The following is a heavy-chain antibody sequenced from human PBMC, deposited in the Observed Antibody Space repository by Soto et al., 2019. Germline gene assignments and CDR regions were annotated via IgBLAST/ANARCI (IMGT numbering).Heavy chain of an antibody. V-gene: IGHV3-21*06. D-gene: IGHD4-17*01. J-gene: IGHJ4*02. Sequence: EVQLVESGGGLVKAGGSLRLFCTASGFTFRNYNMNWVRQAPGKGLEWVSSISTGGAYMFYADSVKGRFTISRDNAQNSLLLQRDSPRAEDTAVYYCARDIASPGGEYFYSWGQGTLVTVSS. CDR1: GFTFRNYN. CDR3: ARDIASPGGEYFYS. CDR2: ISTGGAYM.